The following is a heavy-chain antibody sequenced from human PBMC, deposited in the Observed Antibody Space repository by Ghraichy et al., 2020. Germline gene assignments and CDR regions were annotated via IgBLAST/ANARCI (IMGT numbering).Heavy chain of an antibody. CDR1: GFTVSSYS. J-gene: IGHJ6*02. Sequence: GGSLRLSCVGSGFTVSSYSMNWVRQAPGKGLEWVSYITGSGRFISYADSVKGRFTFSRDNAQNSLYLQMKSLRDEDTAVYYCARGSTVVRYYYYDGMDVWGQGTTVTVSS. CDR2: ITGSGRFI. CDR3: ARGSTVVRYYYYDGMDV. V-gene: IGHV3-48*02. D-gene: IGHD2-21*01.